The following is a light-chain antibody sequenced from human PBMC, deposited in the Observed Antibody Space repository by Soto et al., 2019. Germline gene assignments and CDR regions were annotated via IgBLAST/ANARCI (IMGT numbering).Light chain of an antibody. CDR1: QNINTY. J-gene: IGKJ2*01. Sequence: DIQMTQSPSSLSASVGDRITITCRASQNINTYLNWFQQKPGKAPSLLIYAASSLQSGVPSRFSASGSVTDFTFTINILQPEDFAAYYCQQSYTTPYTFGQGTKVDIK. CDR2: AAS. V-gene: IGKV1-39*01. CDR3: QQSYTTPYT.